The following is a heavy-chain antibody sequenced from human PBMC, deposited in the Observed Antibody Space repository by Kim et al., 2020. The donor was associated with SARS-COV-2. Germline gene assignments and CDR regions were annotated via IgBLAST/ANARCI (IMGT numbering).Heavy chain of an antibody. CDR3: TTDVGFGGSAN. V-gene: IGHV3-15*01. Sequence: GGSLRLSCAASGFTFSNAWMSWVRQAPGKGLEWIGRIKRKADGGTTDYGAPVKGRFSISRDDSKNTLYLQVNSLKTEDTAVYYCTTDVGFGGSANWGQGTLVTGSS. CDR1: GFTFSNAW. CDR2: IKRKADGGTT. J-gene: IGHJ4*02. D-gene: IGHD1-26*01.